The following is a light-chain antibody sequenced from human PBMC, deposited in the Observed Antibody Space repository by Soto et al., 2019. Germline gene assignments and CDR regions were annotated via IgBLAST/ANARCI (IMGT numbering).Light chain of an antibody. V-gene: IGKV3-11*01. CDR1: QSVSFY. J-gene: IGKJ2*01. Sequence: EIVLTQSPATLSLSPGERATLSCRASQSVSFYLAWYQQKPGQAPSLLIFDASNRAAGVRARFSGSGSGTDFALTVSSREPEYFAVYFCQRQSSGPPEFTFGQGTKLEIK. CDR2: DAS. CDR3: QRQSSGPPEFT.